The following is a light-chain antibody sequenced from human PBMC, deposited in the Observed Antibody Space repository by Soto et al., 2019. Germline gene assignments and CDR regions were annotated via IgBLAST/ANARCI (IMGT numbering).Light chain of an antibody. CDR3: CSYAGSGTDNYV. Sequence: LTQPASVSWSPGQSITISCTGTSSDIGTYNLVSWYQHYPGKAPKLMIYEGIKRPSGVSNRFSGSKSGNTAFLTISELQAEDEADYYCCSYAGSGTDNYVFGSGTKVTVL. CDR2: EGI. J-gene: IGLJ1*01. V-gene: IGLV2-23*01. CDR1: SSDIGTYNL.